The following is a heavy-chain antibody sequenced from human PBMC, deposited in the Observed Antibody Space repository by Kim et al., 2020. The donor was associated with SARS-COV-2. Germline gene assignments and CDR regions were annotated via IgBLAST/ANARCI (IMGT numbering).Heavy chain of an antibody. J-gene: IGHJ4*02. V-gene: IGHV3-74*01. CDR1: GFTFSSFL. CDR2: IDNDGSST. D-gene: IGHD3-10*01. CDR3: IAKLRGVINAGDY. Sequence: GGSLRLSCAASGFTFSSFLMHWVRQTPGKGLVWVGRIDNDGSSTTYADSVKGRFTISRDNAKNTLYLQMNSLRADDTAIYYCIAKLRGVINAGDYWGQGT.